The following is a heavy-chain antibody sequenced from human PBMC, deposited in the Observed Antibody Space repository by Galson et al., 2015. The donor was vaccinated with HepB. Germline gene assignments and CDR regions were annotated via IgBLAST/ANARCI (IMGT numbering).Heavy chain of an antibody. V-gene: IGHV1-69*02. Sequence: SVKVSCKASGGTFSSYTISWVRQAPGQGLEWMGRIIPILGIANYAQKFQGRVTITADKSTSTAYMELSSLRSEDTAVYYCARSFGELSFDYWGQGTLVTVSS. D-gene: IGHD3-10*01. J-gene: IGHJ4*02. CDR1: GGTFSSYT. CDR3: ARSFGELSFDY. CDR2: IIPILGIA.